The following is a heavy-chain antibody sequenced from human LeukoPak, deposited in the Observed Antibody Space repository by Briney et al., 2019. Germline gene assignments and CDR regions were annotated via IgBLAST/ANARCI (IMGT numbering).Heavy chain of an antibody. CDR1: GGSISSGGYY. J-gene: IGHJ5*02. CDR3: ANYGSGSYRFDP. D-gene: IGHD3-10*01. CDR2: IHHSGSS. Sequence: SETLSLTCTASGGSISSGGYYWSWIRQHPGKGLEWIGYIHHSGSSYYNPSLKSRVIISVDTSKNQFSLKLNSVTAADTAVYYCANYGSGSYRFDPWGQGTLVTVSS. V-gene: IGHV4-31*03.